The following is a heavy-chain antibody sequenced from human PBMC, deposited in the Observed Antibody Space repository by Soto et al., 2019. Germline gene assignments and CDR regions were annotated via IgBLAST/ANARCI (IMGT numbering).Heavy chain of an antibody. CDR2: IYYSGST. CDR3: ARDRAYDFWSGYHWFDP. J-gene: IGHJ5*02. Sequence: SETLSLTCTVSGGSISSYYWSWIRQPPGKGLEWIGYIYYSGSTNYNPSLKSRVTISVDTSKNQFSLKLSSVTAADTAVYYCARDRAYDFWSGYHWFDPWGQGTLVTVSS. V-gene: IGHV4-59*01. D-gene: IGHD3-3*01. CDR1: GGSISSYY.